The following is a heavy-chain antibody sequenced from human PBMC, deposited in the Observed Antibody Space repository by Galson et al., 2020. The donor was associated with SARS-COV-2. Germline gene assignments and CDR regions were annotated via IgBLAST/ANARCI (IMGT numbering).Heavy chain of an antibody. J-gene: IGHJ4*02. CDR3: ARDSRTALDC. Sequence: GGSLRLPCVGSAFRFSDHYMDWVRQAPGKGLEWVGRITNNPESPTQYAASVKGRFAMSRDDSQNSLYLQMNTLKTEDTAVYYCARDSRTALDCWGPGTLVTVSS. CDR2: ITNNPESPT. V-gene: IGHV3-72*01. CDR1: AFRFSDHY.